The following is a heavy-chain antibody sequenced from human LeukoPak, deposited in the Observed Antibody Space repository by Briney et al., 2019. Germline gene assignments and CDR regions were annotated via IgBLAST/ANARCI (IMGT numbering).Heavy chain of an antibody. CDR2: IKSKTDGGTT. CDR3: TTVREAAV. CDR1: GFTFSNSC. Sequence: PGGSLRLSCAASGFTFSNSCMSWVRQAPGKGLEWVGRIKSKTDGGTTDYAAHVQGRFTLARDDSENTLYLQMNSLKTVDTAVYYCTTVREAAVWGQGTLVTVSS. V-gene: IGHV3-15*01. D-gene: IGHD2-15*01. J-gene: IGHJ4*02.